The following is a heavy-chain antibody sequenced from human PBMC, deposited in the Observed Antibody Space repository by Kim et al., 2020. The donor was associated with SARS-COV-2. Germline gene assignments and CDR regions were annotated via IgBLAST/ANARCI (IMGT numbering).Heavy chain of an antibody. Sequence: GGSLRLSCAASGFTFSSYSMNWVRQAPGKGLEWVSYISSSSSTIYYADSVKGRFTISRDNAKNSLYLQMNSLRDEDTAVYYCARIASSSWYWHAFDIWGQGTMVTVSS. V-gene: IGHV3-48*02. CDR1: GFTFSSYS. J-gene: IGHJ3*02. CDR2: ISSSSSTI. D-gene: IGHD6-13*01. CDR3: ARIASSSWYWHAFDI.